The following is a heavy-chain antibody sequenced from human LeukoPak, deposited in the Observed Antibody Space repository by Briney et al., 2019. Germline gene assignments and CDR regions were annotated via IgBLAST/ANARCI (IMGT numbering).Heavy chain of an antibody. V-gene: IGHV1-18*01. J-gene: IGHJ4*02. CDR1: GYTFTSYG. CDR3: ARDGDIVGATGYVDY. Sequence: ASVKVSCKASGYTFTSYGISWVRQAPGQGLEWMGWISAYNGNTNYAQKLQGRVTMTTDTSTSTAHMELRSLRSDDTAVYYCARDGDIVGATGYVDYWGQGTLVTVSS. D-gene: IGHD1-26*01. CDR2: ISAYNGNT.